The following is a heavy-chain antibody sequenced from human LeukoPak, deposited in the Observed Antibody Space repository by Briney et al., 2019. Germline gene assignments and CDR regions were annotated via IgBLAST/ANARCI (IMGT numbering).Heavy chain of an antibody. CDR3: ARITGIAAAGSQDNWFDP. CDR2: ISSSSSSI. J-gene: IGHJ5*02. V-gene: IGHV3-48*04. CDR1: GFIFNYYS. D-gene: IGHD6-13*01. Sequence: PGGSLRLSCAASGFIFNYYSMNWVRQAPGKGLEWVSYISSSSSSIYYADSVKGRFTISRDNAKNSLYLQMNSLRAEDTAVYYCARITGIAAAGSQDNWFDPWGQGTLVTVSS.